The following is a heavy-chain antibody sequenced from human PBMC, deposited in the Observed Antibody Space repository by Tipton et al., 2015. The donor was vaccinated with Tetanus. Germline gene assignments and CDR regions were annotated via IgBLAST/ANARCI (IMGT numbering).Heavy chain of an antibody. Sequence: TLSLTCTVSGGSLNTFYWNWIRQPAGKGLEWIGRVYSSGSTNYNPSLKSRVTMSIDASKNQFSLELTSVTAADTAVYYCARDPGGDYGYWGQGIRVTVSS. CDR2: VYSSGST. D-gene: IGHD4-17*01. CDR3: ARDPGGDYGY. J-gene: IGHJ4*02. V-gene: IGHV4-4*07. CDR1: GGSLNTFY.